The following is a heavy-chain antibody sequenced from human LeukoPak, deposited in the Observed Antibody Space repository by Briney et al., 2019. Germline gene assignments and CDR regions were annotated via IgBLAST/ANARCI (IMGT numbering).Heavy chain of an antibody. J-gene: IGHJ1*01. D-gene: IGHD4-17*01. Sequence: GGSLRLSCAASGFTFSSYAMSWVRQAAGKGLEWVSVISGSGGSTYYADSVKGRFTISRDNSKNTLYLQMNSLRAEDTAVYYCAKEIYGDSTGGRFQHWGQGTLVTASS. V-gene: IGHV3-23*01. CDR1: GFTFSSYA. CDR2: ISGSGGST. CDR3: AKEIYGDSTGGRFQH.